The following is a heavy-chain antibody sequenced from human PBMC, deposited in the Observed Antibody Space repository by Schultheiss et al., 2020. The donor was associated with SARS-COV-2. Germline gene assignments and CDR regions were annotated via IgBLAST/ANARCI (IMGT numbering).Heavy chain of an antibody. CDR1: GFTFSNAW. J-gene: IGHJ6*03. Sequence: GGSLRLSCAASGFTFSNAWMSWVRQAPGKGLEWVGRIKSKTDGGTTDYAAPVKGRFTISRDDSKNTLYLQMNSMKTEDTAVYYCTTVSDINWNLPQHYYCYYMDVWGKGTTVTVSS. D-gene: IGHD1-7*01. CDR3: TTVSDINWNLPQHYYCYYMDV. CDR2: IKSKTDGGTT. V-gene: IGHV3-15*01.